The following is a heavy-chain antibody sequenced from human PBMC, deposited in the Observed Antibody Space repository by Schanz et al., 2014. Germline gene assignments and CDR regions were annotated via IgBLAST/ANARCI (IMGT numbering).Heavy chain of an antibody. J-gene: IGHJ3*02. CDR2: VSHDGFTK. CDR3: ATDYSGGGCHI. V-gene: IGHV3-30*04. D-gene: IGHD6-19*01. Sequence: QVQLEESGGGVVQPGGSLRLSCVASGFSFSGFAVHWVHQAPGKGLEWVSIVSHDGFTKHYADSVRGRFTLSRDNSKNPVYMHLNTLXXADKDLYLCATDYSGGGCHIWGQGTMVTVSS. CDR1: GFSFSGFA.